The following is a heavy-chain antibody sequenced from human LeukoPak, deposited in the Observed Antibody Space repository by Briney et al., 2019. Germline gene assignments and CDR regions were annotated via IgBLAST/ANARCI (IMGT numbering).Heavy chain of an antibody. Sequence: GGSLRLSCAASGFTFSSYSMNWVRQAPGKGLEWVSSISSSSYIYYADSVKGRFTISRDNSKNTLYLQMNSLRAEGTAVYYCAKGGEYQLPGDYWGQGTLVTVSS. V-gene: IGHV3-21*04. CDR2: ISSSSYI. D-gene: IGHD2-2*01. CDR1: GFTFSSYS. J-gene: IGHJ4*02. CDR3: AKGGEYQLPGDY.